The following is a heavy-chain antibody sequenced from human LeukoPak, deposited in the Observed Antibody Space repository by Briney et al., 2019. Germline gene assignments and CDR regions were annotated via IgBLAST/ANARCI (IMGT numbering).Heavy chain of an antibody. Sequence: SETLSLTCTVSVGSLSSYYWSWIRQPPGKGLEWFGYIYYSGSTNYNPSLQSRVTISVYTSKHQFSLMLSSVTAADTAVQYFAGAEGSRYSYVFDYWGQGTLVTVSS. V-gene: IGHV4-59*01. J-gene: IGHJ4*02. D-gene: IGHD5-18*01. CDR3: AGAEGSRYSYVFDY. CDR2: IYYSGST. CDR1: VGSLSSYY.